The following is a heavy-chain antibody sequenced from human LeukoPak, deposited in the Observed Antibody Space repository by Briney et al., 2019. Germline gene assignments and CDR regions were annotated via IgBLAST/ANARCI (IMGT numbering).Heavy chain of an antibody. D-gene: IGHD1-26*01. Sequence: GGSLRLSRAASGFTFSSYSMNWVRQAPGKGLEWASYISSSSSTIYYANSVKGRFTISRDDAKNSLYLQMNSLRAEDTAVYFCARGGHAFDIWAKGQWSPSLQ. J-gene: IGHJ3*02. CDR2: ISSSSSTI. CDR3: ARGGHAFDI. V-gene: IGHV3-48*01. CDR1: GFTFSSYS.